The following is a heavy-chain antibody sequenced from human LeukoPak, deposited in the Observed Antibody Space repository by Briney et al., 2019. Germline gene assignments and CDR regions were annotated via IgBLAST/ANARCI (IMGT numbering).Heavy chain of an antibody. CDR1: GYTFTSYY. CDR2: INPSGGST. V-gene: IGHV1-46*03. J-gene: IGHJ4*02. D-gene: IGHD3-10*01. Sequence: AASVKVSCKASGYTFTSYYMHWVRQAPGQGLEWMGFINPSGGSTSYAQKFQGRVTMTRGTSTSTVYMELSSLRSEDTAMYYCTRNADSGLDYWGQGTLVTVSS. CDR3: TRNADSGLDY.